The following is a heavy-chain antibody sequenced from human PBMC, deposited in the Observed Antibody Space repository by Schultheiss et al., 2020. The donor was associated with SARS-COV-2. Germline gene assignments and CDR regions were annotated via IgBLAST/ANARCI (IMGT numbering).Heavy chain of an antibody. CDR2: IYYSGST. J-gene: IGHJ4*02. CDR1: GGSITSYH. Sequence: SETLSLTCTVSGGSITSYHWSWIRQPPGKGLEWIGYIYYSGSTYYNPSLKSRVTISVDTSKNQFSLKLSSVTAADTAVYYCARGVRTVTTSFDYWGQGTLVTVSS. D-gene: IGHD4-17*01. CDR3: ARGVRTVTTSFDY. V-gene: IGHV4-59*12.